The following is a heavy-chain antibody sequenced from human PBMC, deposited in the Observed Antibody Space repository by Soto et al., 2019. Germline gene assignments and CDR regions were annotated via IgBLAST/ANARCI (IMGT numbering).Heavy chain of an antibody. D-gene: IGHD4-17*01. J-gene: IGHJ4*02. CDR1: GFTFSKIS. Sequence: EVQLLESGGGLVQPGGSLKLSCTASGFTFSKISMTWVRQAPGKGLECVSVIFGSGGGIEYADSVKGRFTNARDNSKNTLYLQMTKLRADDPDGYYCAKDAVYGDGLGLMEHWGQGTQVTVSS. V-gene: IGHV3-23*01. CDR2: IFGSGGGI. CDR3: AKDAVYGDGLGLMEH.